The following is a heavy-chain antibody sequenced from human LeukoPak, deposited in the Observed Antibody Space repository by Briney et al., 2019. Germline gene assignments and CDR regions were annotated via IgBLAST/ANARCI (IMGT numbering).Heavy chain of an antibody. CDR2: INPNSGGT. CDR3: ARATGSVDYYYMDV. V-gene: IGHV1-2*02. Sequence: ASVKVSCKTSGYTFTGYYMHWVRQAPGQGLEWMGWINPNSGGTNYAQKFQGRVTMTRDTSISTAYMELSRLRSDGTAVYYCARATGSVDYYYMDVWDKGTTVTVSS. D-gene: IGHD1-1*01. J-gene: IGHJ6*03. CDR1: GYTFTGYY.